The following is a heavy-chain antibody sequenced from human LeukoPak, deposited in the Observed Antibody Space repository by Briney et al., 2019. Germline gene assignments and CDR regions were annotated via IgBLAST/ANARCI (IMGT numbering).Heavy chain of an antibody. Sequence: GGSLRLSCAASGFTFSSYWMSWVRQAPGKGLEWVANIKQDGSEKYYVDSVKGRFTISRDNAKNSLYLQMNSLRAEDTAVYYCARSRITMARGVIAYWGQGTLVTVSS. CDR2: IKQDGSEK. D-gene: IGHD3-10*01. CDR1: GFTFSSYW. CDR3: ARSRITMARGVIAY. J-gene: IGHJ4*02. V-gene: IGHV3-7*01.